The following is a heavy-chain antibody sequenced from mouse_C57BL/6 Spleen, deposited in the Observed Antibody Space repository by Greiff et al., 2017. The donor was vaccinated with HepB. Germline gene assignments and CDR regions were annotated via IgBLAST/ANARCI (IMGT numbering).Heavy chain of an antibody. CDR1: GYTFTDYY. CDR2: IYPGSGNT. J-gene: IGHJ3*01. V-gene: IGHV1-76*01. CDR3: ARSYDGPFAY. Sequence: VQLQQSGAELVRPGASVKLSCKASGYTFTDYYINWVKQRPGQGLEWIARIYPGSGNTYYNEKFKGKATLTAEKSSSTAYMQLSSLTSEDSAVYFCARSYDGPFAYWGQGTLVTVSA. D-gene: IGHD2-3*01.